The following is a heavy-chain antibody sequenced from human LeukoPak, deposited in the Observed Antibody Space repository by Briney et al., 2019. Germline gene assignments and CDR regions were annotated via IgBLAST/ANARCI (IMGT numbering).Heavy chain of an antibody. V-gene: IGHV3-11*06. D-gene: IGHD2-15*01. CDR1: GFTFSDHY. CDR3: ARDRVCSGGSCYSGFDY. Sequence: KPGGSLRLSCAASGFTFSDHYMSWIRQAPGKGLEWVSYISSSSSYTNYADSVKGRFTISRDNAKNSLYLQMNSLRAEDTAVYYCARDRVCSGGSCYSGFDYWGQGTLVTVSS. J-gene: IGHJ4*02. CDR2: ISSSSSYT.